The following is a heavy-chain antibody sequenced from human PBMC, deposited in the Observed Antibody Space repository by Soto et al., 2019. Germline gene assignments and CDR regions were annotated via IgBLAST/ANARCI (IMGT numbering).Heavy chain of an antibody. CDR3: AKLTDKWLLSLGMDV. V-gene: IGHV3-23*01. CDR2: ISGSGGSA. CDR1: GFTFSNYA. J-gene: IGHJ6*02. D-gene: IGHD3-3*01. Sequence: GGSLRLSCAASGFTFSNYAMTWVRQPPGMGLEWVSVISGSGGSADYADSVQGRFTISRDNSKNTLYLQMNSLRAEDTAVYYCAKLTDKWLLSLGMDVWGQGTTVTVSS.